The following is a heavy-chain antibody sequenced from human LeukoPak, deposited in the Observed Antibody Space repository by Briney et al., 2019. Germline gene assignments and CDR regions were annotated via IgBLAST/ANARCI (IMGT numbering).Heavy chain of an antibody. V-gene: IGHV4-59*08. CDR2: IYYSGST. J-gene: IGHJ4*02. CDR3: ASIPVGGTTDDY. CDR1: GGSISSYY. Sequence: SETLSLTCTVSGGSISSYYWSWIRQPPGKGLEWIGYIYYSGSTNYNTSLKSRVTISVDTSKNQFSLKLSSVTAADTAVYYCASIPVGGTTDDYWGQGTLVTVSS. D-gene: IGHD6-19*01.